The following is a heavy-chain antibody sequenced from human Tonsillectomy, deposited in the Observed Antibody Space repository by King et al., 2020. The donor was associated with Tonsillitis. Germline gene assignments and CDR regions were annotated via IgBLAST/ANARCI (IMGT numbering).Heavy chain of an antibody. Sequence: VQLVESGGGLIQPGGSLRLSCAASGFTFSSYAMNWVRQAPGKGLEWVSGISGSGGSTYYADSVEGRFAISRDNSKNTLYLEMNNLRAEDTALYYCAKDRDFWSPHGMDVWGQGTTVTVSS. CDR1: GFTFSSYA. CDR2: ISGSGGST. V-gene: IGHV3-23*04. CDR3: AKDRDFWSPHGMDV. J-gene: IGHJ6*02. D-gene: IGHD3-3*01.